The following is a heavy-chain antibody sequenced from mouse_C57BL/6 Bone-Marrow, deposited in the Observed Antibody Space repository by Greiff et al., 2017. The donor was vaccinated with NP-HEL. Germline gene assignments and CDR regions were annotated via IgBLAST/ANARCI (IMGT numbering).Heavy chain of an antibody. CDR1: GFTFSDYG. J-gene: IGHJ2*01. Sequence: EVKLVESGGGLVKPGGSLKLSCAASGFTFSDYGMHWVRQAPEKGLEWVAYISSGSSTIYYADTVKGRFTISRDNAKNTLFLQMTSLRSEDTAMYYCARREGPRGYFDYWGQGTTLTVSS. CDR2: ISSGSSTI. V-gene: IGHV5-17*01. CDR3: ARREGPRGYFDY. D-gene: IGHD3-3*01.